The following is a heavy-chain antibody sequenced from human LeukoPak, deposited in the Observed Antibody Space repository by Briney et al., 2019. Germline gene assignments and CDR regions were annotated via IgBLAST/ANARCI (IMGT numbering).Heavy chain of an antibody. V-gene: IGHV1-18*01. D-gene: IGHD2/OR15-2a*01. J-gene: IGHJ6*02. CDR2: ISAYNGNT. CDR1: GYTFTSYG. CDR3: ARDKALTTSYGMDV. Sequence: ASVKVSCKASGYTFTSYGISWVRQAPGQGLEWMGWISAYNGNTNYAQKLQGRVTMTTVTSTSTAYMELRSLRSDDTAVYYCARDKALTTSYGMDVWGQGTTVTVSS.